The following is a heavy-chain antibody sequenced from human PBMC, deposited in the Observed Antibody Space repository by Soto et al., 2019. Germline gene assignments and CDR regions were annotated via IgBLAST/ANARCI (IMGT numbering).Heavy chain of an antibody. Sequence: PSATLSLTCTVSGGSISSGGYYWSWIRHHPGKGVECIGDIYYSGSTYYNPSLKSRVTISVDTSKNQFSLKLSSVTAADTAVYYCARFPLRGIAVAGSSYYYYGMDVWGQGTTVTVSS. CDR2: IYYSGST. D-gene: IGHD6-19*01. J-gene: IGHJ6*02. CDR1: GGSISSGGYY. V-gene: IGHV4-31*03. CDR3: ARFPLRGIAVAGSSYYYYGMDV.